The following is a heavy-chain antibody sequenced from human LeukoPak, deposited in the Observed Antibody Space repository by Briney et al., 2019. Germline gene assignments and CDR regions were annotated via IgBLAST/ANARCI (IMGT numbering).Heavy chain of an antibody. Sequence: GRSLRLSCAASGFIFSGSAIHWVRQASGKGLEWVGRIRTKANSYATSYAASMKGRFTIARDDSNNTAYLQMNSLKTEDTAIYYCTRRIEGGYYYYGMDVWGHGTAVTVSS. CDR1: GFIFSGSA. CDR2: IRTKANSYAT. V-gene: IGHV3-73*01. CDR3: TRRIEGGYYYYGMDV. J-gene: IGHJ6*02. D-gene: IGHD2-15*01.